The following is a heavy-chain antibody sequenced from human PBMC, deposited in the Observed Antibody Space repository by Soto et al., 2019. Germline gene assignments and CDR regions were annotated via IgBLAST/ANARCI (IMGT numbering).Heavy chain of an antibody. CDR3: ARDADSSGLHY. CDR1: GFTVSGMF. J-gene: IGHJ4*02. CDR2: IYPAGPT. Sequence: GSLRLSCAASGFTVSGMFMNWVRQAPGKGLEWVSVIYPAGPTYYADSVKGRFTISRDNSKNTLFLQLNNLRAEDTAVYYCARDADSSGLHYWGQGILVTVSS. D-gene: IGHD6-19*01. V-gene: IGHV3-53*01.